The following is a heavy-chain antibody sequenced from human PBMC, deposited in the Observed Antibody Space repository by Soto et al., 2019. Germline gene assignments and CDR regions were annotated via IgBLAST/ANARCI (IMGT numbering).Heavy chain of an antibody. CDR1: GGTFSRNA. Sequence: GVSVKVCCKASGGTFSRNAISWVRHAPGQGLEWMGGIIPIFGTANYAQKFQGRVTITADESTSTAYMELTSLRSEDTAVYYCARPREAKRTYYYGMDVWGLGTPVTVSS. V-gene: IGHV1-69*13. D-gene: IGHD2-21*01. J-gene: IGHJ6*02. CDR2: IIPIFGTA. CDR3: ARPREAKRTYYYGMDV.